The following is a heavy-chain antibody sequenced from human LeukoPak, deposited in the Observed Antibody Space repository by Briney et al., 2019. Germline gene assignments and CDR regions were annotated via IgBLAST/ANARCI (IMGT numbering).Heavy chain of an antibody. Sequence: GGSLRLSCVASGFSFSGYSMNWVRQAPGKGLDWVSYISSGSRTIFYGDSVKGRFTISRDNAKNSLYLQMNSLRAEDTAVYYCARRRYSSGWSLYYWGQGTLVTVSS. CDR1: GFSFSGYS. V-gene: IGHV3-48*04. CDR3: ARRRYSSGWSLYY. CDR2: ISSGSRTI. J-gene: IGHJ4*02. D-gene: IGHD6-19*01.